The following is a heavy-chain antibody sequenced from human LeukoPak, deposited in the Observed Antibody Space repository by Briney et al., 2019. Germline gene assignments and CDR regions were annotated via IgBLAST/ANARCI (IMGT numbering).Heavy chain of an antibody. J-gene: IGHJ6*03. CDR3: AKSPLRYYYYYYYMDV. V-gene: IGHV3-23*01. CDR2: ISGSGGST. CDR1: GFTFSSYA. Sequence: PGGSLRLSCAASGFTFSSYAMSWVRQAPGKGLEWVSAISGSGGSTYYADSVKGRFTISRDNSKNTLYLQMNSLRAEDTAVYYCAKSPLRYYYYYYYMDVWGKGTTVTVSS.